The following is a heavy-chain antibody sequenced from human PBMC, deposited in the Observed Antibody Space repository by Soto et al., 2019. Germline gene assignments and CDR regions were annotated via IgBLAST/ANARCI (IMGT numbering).Heavy chain of an antibody. Sequence: RASVKVSCKASGYTFTSYAMHWVRQAPGQRLEWMGWINAGNGNTKYSQKFQGRVTITRDTSASTAYMELSSLRSEDTAVYYCARAHQMVYVSHYYYMDVCGKGSTVTVTS. D-gene: IGHD2-8*01. CDR2: INAGNGNT. V-gene: IGHV1-3*01. CDR3: ARAHQMVYVSHYYYMDV. CDR1: GYTFTSYA. J-gene: IGHJ6*03.